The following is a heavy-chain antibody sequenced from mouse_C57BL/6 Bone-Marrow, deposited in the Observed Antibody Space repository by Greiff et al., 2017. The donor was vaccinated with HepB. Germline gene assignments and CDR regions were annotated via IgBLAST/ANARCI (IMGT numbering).Heavy chain of an antibody. CDR3: ARHNWDHDY. CDR1: GYTFTSYG. Sequence: QVQLQQSGAELARPGASVKLSCKASGYTFTSYGISWVKQRTGQGLEWIGEIYPRSGNTYYNEKFKGKATLTADKSSSTAYMELRSLTSEDSAVYFCARHNWDHDYWGQGTTLTVSS. D-gene: IGHD4-1*02. V-gene: IGHV1-81*01. J-gene: IGHJ2*01. CDR2: IYPRSGNT.